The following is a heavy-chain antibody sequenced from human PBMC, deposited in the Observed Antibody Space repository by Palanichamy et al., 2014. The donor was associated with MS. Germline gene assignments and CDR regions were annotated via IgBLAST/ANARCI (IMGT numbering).Heavy chain of an antibody. J-gene: IGHJ3*02. CDR3: AMIHSGSYVFDI. V-gene: IGHV3-30*02. D-gene: IGHD1-26*01. Sequence: GSLRLSCAASGFTFSIYGMHWVRQAPGKGLEWVALIRYAGGNKYYADSVKVRFTISRDNPKNTLYLQMNSLRAEDTAVYYCAMIHSGSYVFDIWGQGTMVTVSS. CDR1: GFTFSIYG. CDR2: IRYAGGNK.